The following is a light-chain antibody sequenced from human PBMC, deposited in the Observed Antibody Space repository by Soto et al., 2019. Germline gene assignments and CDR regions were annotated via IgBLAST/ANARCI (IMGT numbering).Light chain of an antibody. Sequence: EIVMTQSPATLSVSPGERATLSCRASHRVSSYLAWYQQKPGQAPRLLIYGASTRATGIPARFSGSGSGTEFTFTISSLQSEDFAVYYCQQYNNWPLTFGAGTKVDIK. CDR3: QQYNNWPLT. CDR2: GAS. J-gene: IGKJ4*01. CDR1: HRVSSY. V-gene: IGKV3-15*01.